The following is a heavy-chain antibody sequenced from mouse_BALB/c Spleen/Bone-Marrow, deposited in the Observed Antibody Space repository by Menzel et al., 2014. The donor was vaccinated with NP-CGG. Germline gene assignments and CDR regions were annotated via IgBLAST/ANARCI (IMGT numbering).Heavy chain of an antibody. V-gene: IGHV1-80*01. J-gene: IGHJ2*02. CDR2: IYPGDGDT. D-gene: IGHD1-1*01. CDR1: GYAFSFYW. Sequence: VQLQQSGAELVRPGSSVKISCKPSGYAFSFYWMNWVKQRPGQGLEWIGQIYPGDGDTNYNGKFKGKATLTADTSSDTAYMQLSSLTSEDSAVYFCARAGLSTDYWGQGTSLTVSS. CDR3: ARAGLSTDY.